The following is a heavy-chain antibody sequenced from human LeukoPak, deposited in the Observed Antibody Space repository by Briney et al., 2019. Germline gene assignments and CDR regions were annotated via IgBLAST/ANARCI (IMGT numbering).Heavy chain of an antibody. V-gene: IGHV3-21*04. CDR3: AKDGNWARFED. J-gene: IGHJ4*02. CDR1: GFIFSSYS. Sequence: PGGSLRLSCVASGFIFSSYSMNWVRQAPGKGLEWVSSISSSSSYIYYADSVKGRFTISRDNSKNMVWLQINSPTAEDTATYYCAKDGNWARFEDWGQGTLVTVSS. CDR2: ISSSSSYI. D-gene: IGHD7-27*01.